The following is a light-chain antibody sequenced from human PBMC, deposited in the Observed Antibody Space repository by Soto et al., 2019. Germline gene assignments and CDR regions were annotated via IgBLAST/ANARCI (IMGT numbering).Light chain of an antibody. V-gene: IGKV1-39*01. CDR1: QSISSH. Sequence: DIQMIQSPSSLSASVGDRVTITCRASQSISSHLNWYQQKPGKAPQLLIYEASSLQGGVPSRFSGSGSGTDFTLTISRLQADDFAIYYCQQRYSMPLTFGPG. CDR2: EAS. CDR3: QQRYSMPLT. J-gene: IGKJ3*01.